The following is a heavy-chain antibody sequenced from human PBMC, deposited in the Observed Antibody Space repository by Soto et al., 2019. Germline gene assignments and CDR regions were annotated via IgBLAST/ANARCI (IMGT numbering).Heavy chain of an antibody. D-gene: IGHD5-12*01. CDR3: SRAPMRDFYNYWRVFHS. V-gene: IGHV1-69*06. CDR2: IIPMLDKT. Sequence: QVQLVQSGAEVRKPGSSVKVSCKASGGTFNNYGVAWVRQAPGQGLEWMGGIIPMLDKTNYDQKFQDRVTFTADTSTNTAYMELNSLTSDDTAIYFCSRAPMRDFYNYWRVFHSWGPGTLVTVSP. CDR1: GGTFNNYG. J-gene: IGHJ4*02.